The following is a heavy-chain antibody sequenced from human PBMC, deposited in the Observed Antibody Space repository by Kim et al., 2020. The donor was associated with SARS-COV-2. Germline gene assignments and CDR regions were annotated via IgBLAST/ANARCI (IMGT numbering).Heavy chain of an antibody. CDR1: GGSISGYY. CDR2: TGSA. CDR3: VRGNGFLAY. V-gene: IGHV4-59*01. D-gene: IGHD3-3*01. Sequence: ETLSLTCTVSGGSISGYYWNWIRQPPGKGLEWIGYTGSADYNPSLKSRVTISVDTSKNQYSLKLTSVTAADTAVYYCVRGNGFLAYWGQGALVTVSS. J-gene: IGHJ4*02.